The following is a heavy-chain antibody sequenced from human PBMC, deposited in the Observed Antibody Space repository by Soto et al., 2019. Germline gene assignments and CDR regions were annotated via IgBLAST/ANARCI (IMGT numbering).Heavy chain of an antibody. CDR3: ASYRGALYFES. CDR1: GRSMSSNY. CDR2: VXYXGX. D-gene: IGHD3-16*01. Sequence: SETLSLTCSVSGRSMSSNYWSWIRQSPDKXLXGXXXVXYXGXDXXXXLGGRVSMSVETSKSQFSLKLTSVTVADTAVYYCASYRGALYFESWGPGILVTVSS. J-gene: IGHJ4*02. V-gene: IGHV4-59*01.